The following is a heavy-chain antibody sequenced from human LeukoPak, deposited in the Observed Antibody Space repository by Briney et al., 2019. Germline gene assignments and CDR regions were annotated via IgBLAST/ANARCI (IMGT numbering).Heavy chain of an antibody. J-gene: IGHJ5*02. CDR1: GFTFSSYG. CDR2: IYSGGST. Sequence: PGGSLRLSCAASGFTFSSYGMHWVRQAPGKGLEWVSVIYSGGSTYYADSVKGRFTISRDNSKNTLYLQMNSLRAEDTAVYYCARTRYVWGSYRPNWFDPWGQGTLVTVSS. D-gene: IGHD3-16*02. CDR3: ARTRYVWGSYRPNWFDP. V-gene: IGHV3-53*01.